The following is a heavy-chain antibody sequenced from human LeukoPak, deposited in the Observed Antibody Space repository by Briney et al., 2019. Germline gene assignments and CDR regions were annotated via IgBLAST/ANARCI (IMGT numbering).Heavy chain of an antibody. CDR1: GGSISSGGYY. V-gene: IGHV4-30-2*01. D-gene: IGHD1-26*01. Sequence: KTSETLSLTCTVSGGSISSGGYYWSWIRQPPGKGLEWIGYIYHSGSTYYNPSLKSRVTISVDRSKNQFSLKLSSVTAADTAVYYCARHQPELKYFDYWGQGTLVTVSS. CDR3: ARHQPELKYFDY. CDR2: IYHSGST. J-gene: IGHJ4*02.